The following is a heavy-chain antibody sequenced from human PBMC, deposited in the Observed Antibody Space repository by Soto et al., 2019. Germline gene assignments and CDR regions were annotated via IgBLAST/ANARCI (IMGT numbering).Heavy chain of an antibody. CDR2: IYPGDHET. D-gene: IGHD6-13*01. V-gene: IGHV5-51*01. Sequence: GESLRISCQCSGYTFSNFWIGWVRQLPGKGLEWMGIIYPGDHETRYSPSFHGKVTISADKSINTAYLQWNSLEASDTAFYFCARSPRSSPYFDYWGQGALVTVSS. CDR1: GYTFSNFW. CDR3: ARSPRSSPYFDY. J-gene: IGHJ4*02.